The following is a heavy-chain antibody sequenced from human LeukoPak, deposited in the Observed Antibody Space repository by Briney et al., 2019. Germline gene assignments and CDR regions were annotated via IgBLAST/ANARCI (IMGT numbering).Heavy chain of an antibody. D-gene: IGHD6-19*01. V-gene: IGHV3-23*01. CDR3: AKDLYSVTGDY. CDR2: ISSSGSTT. CDR1: GFTFSTYG. Sequence: GGSLRLSCAASGFTFSTYGMSWVRQAQGKWLEWVSLISSSGSTTHYADSVKGRFTISRDNSKNTLYLQKNSLRAEDTAVYYCAKDLYSVTGDYWGQGTLVTVSS. J-gene: IGHJ4*02.